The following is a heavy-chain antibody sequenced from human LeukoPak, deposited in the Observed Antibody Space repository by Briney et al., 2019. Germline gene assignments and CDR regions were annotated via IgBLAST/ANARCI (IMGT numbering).Heavy chain of an antibody. CDR3: AMGWYVDY. CDR2: ISDSGGST. D-gene: IGHD6-19*01. V-gene: IGHV3-23*01. CDR1: GFTFSSYS. J-gene: IGHJ4*02. Sequence: PGGSLRLSCAASGFTFSSYSMSWVRQAPGKGLEWVSTISDSGGSTYYADSVKGRFTISRDNSMHTLYLQMNSLRAEDTDVYYCAMGWYVDYWGQGTLVTVSS.